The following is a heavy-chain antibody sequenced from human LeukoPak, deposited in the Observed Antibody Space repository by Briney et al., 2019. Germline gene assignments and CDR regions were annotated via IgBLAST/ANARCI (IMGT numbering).Heavy chain of an antibody. CDR3: ARVARSSGSYGAAFDI. CDR1: GYTFTGNY. D-gene: IGHD1-26*01. Sequence: GASVKVSCKASGYTFTGNYMHWVRQAPGQGLEWMGRINSNSGGTNYDQKFQGRVTMSRDTSISTAYMELSRLRSDDTAVYYCARVARSSGSYGAAFDIWGQGTMVTVSS. V-gene: IGHV1-2*06. CDR2: INSNSGGT. J-gene: IGHJ3*02.